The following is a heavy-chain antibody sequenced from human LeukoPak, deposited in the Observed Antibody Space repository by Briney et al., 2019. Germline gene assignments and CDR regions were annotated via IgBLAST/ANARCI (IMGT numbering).Heavy chain of an antibody. V-gene: IGHV4-39*01. CDR2: IYYSGST. CDR3: ARRRGFGEHYYFDY. Sequence: PSETLSLTCTVSGGSISSSSYYWGWIRQPPGKGLEWIGSIYYSGSTYYNPSLKSRVTISVDTSKNQFSLKLSSVIAADTAVYYCARRRGFGEHYYFDYWGQGTLVTVSS. J-gene: IGHJ4*02. D-gene: IGHD3-10*01. CDR1: GGSISSSSYY.